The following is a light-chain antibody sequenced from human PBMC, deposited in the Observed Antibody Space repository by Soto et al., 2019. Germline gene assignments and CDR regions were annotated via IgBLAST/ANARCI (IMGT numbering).Light chain of an antibody. CDR2: GAS. CDR3: QHYGSLVLT. V-gene: IGKV3-20*01. Sequence: EIVLTQSPGSLSLSPGERATLSCRASQSVSSTFFAWYQQRPGQAPRLLMYGASSRATGIPERFSGSGSGTDFTLTISRLEPEDFAVYYCQHYGSLVLTFGGGTKVEIK. J-gene: IGKJ4*01. CDR1: QSVSSTF.